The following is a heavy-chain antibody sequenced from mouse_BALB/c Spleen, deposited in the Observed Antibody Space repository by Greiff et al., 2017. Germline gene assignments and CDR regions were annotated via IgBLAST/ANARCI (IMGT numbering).Heavy chain of an antibody. CDR1: GFTFSSYG. Sequence: EVKLMESGGDLVKPGGSLKLSCAASGFTFSSYGMSWVRQTPDKRLEWVATISSGGSYTYYPDSVKGRFTISRDNAKNTLYLQMSSLKSEDTAMYYCARHLFGSSEAMDYWGQGTSVTVSS. V-gene: IGHV5-6*01. CDR2: ISSGGSYT. CDR3: ARHLFGSSEAMDY. J-gene: IGHJ4*01. D-gene: IGHD1-1*01.